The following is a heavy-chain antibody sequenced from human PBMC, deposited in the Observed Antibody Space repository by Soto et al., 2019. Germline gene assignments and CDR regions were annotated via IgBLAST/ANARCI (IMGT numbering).Heavy chain of an antibody. CDR2: ISSSSSTI. Sequence: GGSLRLSCAASGFTFSSYSMNWVRQAPGKGLEWVSYISSSSSTIYYADSVKGRFTISRDNAKNSLYLQMNSLRDEDTAVYYCARGGASSSWLRFDPWGQGTLVTVSS. V-gene: IGHV3-48*02. CDR1: GFTFSSYS. J-gene: IGHJ5*02. D-gene: IGHD6-13*01. CDR3: ARGGASSSWLRFDP.